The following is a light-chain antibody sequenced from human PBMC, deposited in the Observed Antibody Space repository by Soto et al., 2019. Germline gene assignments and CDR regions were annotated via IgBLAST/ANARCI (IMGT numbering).Light chain of an antibody. CDR3: QSYDSSLSGVV. V-gene: IGLV1-40*01. CDR2: SNR. CDR1: RSNIGANYD. Sequence: QSVLTQPPSVSGAQGQRVTISCTGSRSNIGANYDVHWYQQVPGTAPKLLFYSNRNRPSGVPDRFSGSKAGTSASLAITGLQAEDESDYYCQSYDSSLSGVVFGGGTKVTVL. J-gene: IGLJ2*01.